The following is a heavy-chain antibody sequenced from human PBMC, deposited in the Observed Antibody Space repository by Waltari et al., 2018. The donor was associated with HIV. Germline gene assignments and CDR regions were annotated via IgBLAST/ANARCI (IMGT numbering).Heavy chain of an antibody. Sequence: QVQLVQSGAEVKKPGSSVKVSCKASGGAFVSHTFNWVRQAPGQGLEWVESAIPMLGTANYARKVQGRVTITADKSTTTAYMELNGLRIDDTAVYYCASARETMGVDFDSWGQGTLVTVS. CDR1: GGAFVSHT. CDR2: AIPMLGTA. J-gene: IGHJ5*01. V-gene: IGHV1-69*08. D-gene: IGHD3-10*01. CDR3: ASARETMGVDFDS.